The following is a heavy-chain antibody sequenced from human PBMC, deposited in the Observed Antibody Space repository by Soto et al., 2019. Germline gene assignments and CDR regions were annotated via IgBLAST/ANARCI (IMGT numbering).Heavy chain of an antibody. D-gene: IGHD2-2*01. Sequence: GESLKISCNGSGYSFTNYWIGWVRQMPGKGLEWMGIIYPGNSDTRYSPSFQGQVTISADKSISTAHLQWSSLKASDTAMYYCARQREACSSTSCYYPFDIWGQGTMVTVSS. V-gene: IGHV5-51*01. CDR2: IYPGNSDT. CDR1: GYSFTNYW. J-gene: IGHJ3*02. CDR3: ARQREACSSTSCYYPFDI.